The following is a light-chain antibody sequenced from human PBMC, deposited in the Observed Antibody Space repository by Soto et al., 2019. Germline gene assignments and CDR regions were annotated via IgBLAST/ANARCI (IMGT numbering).Light chain of an antibody. CDR3: LQFNNYPS. CDR2: GAS. Sequence: PGESVTLSFRASQSVRSSYLTWYQQKPGQAPRLLIYGASTRATSIPARFSGSGSGTDFTLTISSLQPEDFATYYCLQFNNYPSVGGVTQVEIK. CDR1: QSVRSSY. V-gene: IGKV3D-7*01. J-gene: IGKJ4*01.